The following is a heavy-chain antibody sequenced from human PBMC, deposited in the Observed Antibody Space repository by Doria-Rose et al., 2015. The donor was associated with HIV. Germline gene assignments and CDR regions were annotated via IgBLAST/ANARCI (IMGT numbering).Heavy chain of an antibody. V-gene: IGHV2-26*01. D-gene: IGHD6-13*01. CDR3: ARIKSSRWYHKYYFDF. CDR1: GVSLSSPGMG. J-gene: IGHJ4*02. CDR2: IFSDDER. Sequence: QVTLKESGPVLVKPTEPLTPTCTVSGVSLSSPGMGVSWIRQPPGKALEWLANIFSDDERSYKTSLKSRLTISRGTSKSQVVLTMTDMDPVDTATYYSARIKSSRWYHKYYFDFWGQGTLVIVSA.